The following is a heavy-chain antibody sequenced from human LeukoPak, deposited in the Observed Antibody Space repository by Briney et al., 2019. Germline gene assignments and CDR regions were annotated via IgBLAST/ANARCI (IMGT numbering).Heavy chain of an antibody. CDR2: ISSSSSYI. J-gene: IGHJ4*02. Sequence: GGSLRLSCAASGFTFSSYSMNWVRQAPGKGLEWVSSISSSSSYIYYADSVKGRFTISRDNAKNSLYLQMNSLRAEDTAVYYCARVYPGRHIYMVRGVMMDYWGQGNLVTVSS. CDR3: ARVYPGRHIYMVRGVMMDY. CDR1: GFTFSSYS. V-gene: IGHV3-21*01. D-gene: IGHD3-10*01.